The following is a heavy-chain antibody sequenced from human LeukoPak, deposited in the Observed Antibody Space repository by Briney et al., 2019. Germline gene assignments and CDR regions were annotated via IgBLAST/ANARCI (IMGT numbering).Heavy chain of an antibody. D-gene: IGHD1-1*01. J-gene: IGHJ5*02. V-gene: IGHV3-21*01. CDR3: ARSLRGDNWNDNWFDL. Sequence: GGSLRLSCAASGFTFNNYSMNWVRQAPGKGLEWVSSITSTSSYIYYADSVKGRFTISRDNAKNSLYLQMNSLRAEDTAMYYCARSLRGDNWNDNWFDLWGQGTLVTVSS. CDR2: ITSTSSYI. CDR1: GFTFNNYS.